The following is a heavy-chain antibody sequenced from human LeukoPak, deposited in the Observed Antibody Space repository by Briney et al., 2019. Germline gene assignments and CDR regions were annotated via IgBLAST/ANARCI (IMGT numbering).Heavy chain of an antibody. D-gene: IGHD3-16*01. CDR3: ANVLLPSAPIDY. Sequence: GGSLRLSCAASGFTFSDYYMSWIRQAPGKGLEWVSYISSSGSTIYYADSVKGRFTISRDNAKNSLYLQMNSLRAEDTAVYYCANVLLPSAPIDYWGQGTLVTVSS. CDR1: GFTFSDYY. CDR2: ISSSGSTI. V-gene: IGHV3-11*01. J-gene: IGHJ4*02.